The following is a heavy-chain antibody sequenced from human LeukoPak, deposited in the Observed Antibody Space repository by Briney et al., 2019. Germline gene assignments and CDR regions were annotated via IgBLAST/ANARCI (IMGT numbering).Heavy chain of an antibody. CDR1: GFTFSSYW. D-gene: IGHD2-2*01. CDR3: ARGPQYQQIDY. CDR2: INSDGSSI. J-gene: IGHJ4*02. Sequence: GGSLRLSCAASGFTFSSYWMHWVRQAPGKGLVWVSRINSDGSSITYADSVKGRFTISRDNAKNTLYLQMNSLRAGDTAVYYCARGPQYQQIDYWGQGTLVTVSS. V-gene: IGHV3-74*03.